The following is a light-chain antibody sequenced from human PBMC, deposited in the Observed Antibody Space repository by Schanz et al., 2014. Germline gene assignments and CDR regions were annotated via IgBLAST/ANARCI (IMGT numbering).Light chain of an antibody. CDR2: GAS. CDR1: QSVRTN. J-gene: IGKJ2*01. CDR3: QQYGTSPGT. V-gene: IGKV3-15*01. Sequence: EIVMTQSPATLSVSPGERATLSCRASQSVRTNLAWYQQRLGQAPRLLIYGASTRATGIPARFSGSGSGTDFTLTISRLEPEDFAVYYCQQYGTSPGTFGQGTKLEIK.